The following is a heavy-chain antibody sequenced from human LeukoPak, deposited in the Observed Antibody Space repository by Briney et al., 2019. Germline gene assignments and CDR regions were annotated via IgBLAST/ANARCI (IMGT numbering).Heavy chain of an antibody. J-gene: IGHJ4*02. CDR1: GYTFTSYD. CDR2: MNPNSGNT. V-gene: IGHV1-8*03. D-gene: IGHD3-10*01. CDR3: ATGNYYGSGSYPTFDY. Sequence: ASVKVSCKASGYTFTSYDINWVRQATGQGLEWMGWMNPNSGNTGYAQKFQGRVTITRNTSISTAYMELSSLRSEDTAVYYCATGNYYGSGSYPTFDYWGQGTLVTVSS.